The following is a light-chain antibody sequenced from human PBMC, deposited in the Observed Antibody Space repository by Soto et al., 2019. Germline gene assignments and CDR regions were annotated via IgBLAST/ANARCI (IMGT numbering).Light chain of an antibody. CDR1: AGPVTSGLY. CDR2: DTT. V-gene: IGLV7-46*01. J-gene: IGLJ2*01. CDR3: MLSYSGASV. Sequence: QAVVTQEPSLTVSPGGTVTLTCDSSAGPVTSGLYPYWFQQKPGQAPRTLIYDTTSRHSWAPARFSGSLLGGKAALTLSGAQPEDEADYYSMLSYSGASVFGGGTKLTVL.